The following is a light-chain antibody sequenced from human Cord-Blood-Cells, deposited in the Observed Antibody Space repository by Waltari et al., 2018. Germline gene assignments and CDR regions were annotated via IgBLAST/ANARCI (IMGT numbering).Light chain of an antibody. CDR2: DAS. Sequence: DIVMTQSPATLSASPGDRATISCRASQSVSSNLTWYQQKPGQVPRRRIYDASTKATGIPARFSGSWSGTEFTLTISSLQSEDVAVYYCQQYNNWPYSFGQGTKLEIK. V-gene: IGKV3-15*01. CDR1: QSVSSN. J-gene: IGKJ2*03. CDR3: QQYNNWPYS.